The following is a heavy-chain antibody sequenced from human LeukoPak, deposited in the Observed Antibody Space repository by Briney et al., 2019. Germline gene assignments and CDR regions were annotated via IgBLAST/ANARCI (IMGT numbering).Heavy chain of an antibody. V-gene: IGHV1-2*04. Sequence: GASVKVSCKASGFTFTDYYMHWVRQAPGQGLEWMGWINPNSGDTNYAQKFQGSVTMTRDTSINTAYMEMSRLGSDDTAVYYCARDAGSSWSDYYYYMDVWGKGTKVTVSS. D-gene: IGHD6-13*01. CDR1: GFTFTDYY. CDR2: INPNSGDT. CDR3: ARDAGSSWSDYYYYMDV. J-gene: IGHJ6*03.